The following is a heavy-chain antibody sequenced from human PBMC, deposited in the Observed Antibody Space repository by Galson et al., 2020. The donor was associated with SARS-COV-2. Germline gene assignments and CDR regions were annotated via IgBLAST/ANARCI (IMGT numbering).Heavy chain of an antibody. V-gene: IGHV1-18*01. CDR2: ISAYDGST. D-gene: IGHD3-10*01. Sequence: ASVKVSCQTSGFTYTNYGITWVRQAPGQGLEWVGWISAYDGSTRTAQTFQDRVTMTTDTPTKTANLALRSLRGDDPAFYYCARVPFAVRGFKAFDSWGQVPLGAVSS. J-gene: IGHJ5*01. CDR3: ARVPFAVRGFKAFDS. CDR1: GFTYTNYG.